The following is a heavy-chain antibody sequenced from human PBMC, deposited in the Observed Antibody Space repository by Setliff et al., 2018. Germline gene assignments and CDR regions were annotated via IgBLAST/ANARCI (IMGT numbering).Heavy chain of an antibody. CDR1: GYTFMSYD. CDR2: MDPNSGNT. V-gene: IGHV1-8*03. CDR3: ARGRASGGYFEVWYSDL. D-gene: IGHD3-22*01. J-gene: IGHJ2*01. Sequence: ASVKVSCKASGYTFMSYDINWVRQATGQGLEWVGWMDPNSGNTAYGRKFQDRVTITRNTSISTAYMELSSLRSEDTAVYYCARGRASGGYFEVWYSDLWGRGTLVTVSA.